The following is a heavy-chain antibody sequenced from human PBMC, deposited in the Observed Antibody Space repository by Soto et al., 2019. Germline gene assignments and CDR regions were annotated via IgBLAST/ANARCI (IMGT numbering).Heavy chain of an antibody. CDR3: ARHQHYYDSSGYPNWFDP. Sequence: GESLKISCKGSGYSFTSYWIGWVRQMPGKGLEWMGIIYPGDSDTRYSPSFQGQVSISADKSISTAYLQWSSLKASDTAMYYCARHQHYYDSSGYPNWFDPWGQGALVTVSS. CDR2: IYPGDSDT. V-gene: IGHV5-51*01. CDR1: GYSFTSYW. J-gene: IGHJ5*02. D-gene: IGHD3-22*01.